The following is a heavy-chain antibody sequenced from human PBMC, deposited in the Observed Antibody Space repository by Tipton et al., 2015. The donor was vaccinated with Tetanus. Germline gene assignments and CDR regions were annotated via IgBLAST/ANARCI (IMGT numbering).Heavy chain of an antibody. V-gene: IGHV4-34*01. CDR3: ARGRRAARLYNWFDP. CDR1: GGSFSGYY. CDR2: INHSGST. D-gene: IGHD6-6*01. Sequence: LRLSCAVYGGSFSGYYWSWIRQPPGKGLEWIGEINHSGSTNYNPSLKSRVTISVDTSKNQFSLKLSSVTAADTAVYYCARGRRAARLYNWFDPWGQGTLVTVSS. J-gene: IGHJ5*02.